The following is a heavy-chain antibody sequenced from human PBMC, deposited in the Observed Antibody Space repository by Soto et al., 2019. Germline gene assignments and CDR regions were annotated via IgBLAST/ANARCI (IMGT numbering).Heavy chain of an antibody. V-gene: IGHV3-33*01. CDR1: GFTFSSYG. CDR2: IWYDGSNK. CDR3: ARGIAVDWFDP. J-gene: IGHJ5*02. Sequence: GGSLRLSCAASGFTFSSYGMHWVHQAPGKGLEWVAVIWYDGSNKYYADSVKGRFTISRDNSKNTLYLQMSSLRAEDTAVYYCARGIAVDWFDPWGQGTLVTVSS. D-gene: IGHD6-19*01.